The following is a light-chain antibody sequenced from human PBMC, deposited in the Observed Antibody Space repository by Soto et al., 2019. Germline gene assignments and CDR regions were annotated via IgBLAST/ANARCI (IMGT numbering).Light chain of an antibody. CDR3: QQYSSSSPT. J-gene: IGKJ2*01. V-gene: IGKV1-5*01. CDR1: QSISTW. Sequence: DIQMTQSPSTLSASVGDRVTITCRASQSISTWLAWYQQKPGKAPKLLIYGASSLESGVPSRFSGSGSVTEFTLIIDSLQPDDFATYYCQQYSSSSPTSGQGTKLEIK. CDR2: GAS.